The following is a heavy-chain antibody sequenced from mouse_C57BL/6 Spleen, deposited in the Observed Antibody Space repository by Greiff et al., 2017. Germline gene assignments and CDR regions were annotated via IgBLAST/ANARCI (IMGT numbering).Heavy chain of an antibody. CDR1: GFTFSSYG. CDR3: ARPITTVVAPFAY. J-gene: IGHJ3*01. D-gene: IGHD1-1*01. Sequence: EVQLVESGGDLVKPGGSLKLSCAASGFTFSSYGMSWVRQTPDKRLEWVATISSGGSYTYYPDSVKGRFTISRDNAKNTLYLQMSSLKSEDTARYYCARPITTVVAPFAYWGQGTLVTVSA. CDR2: ISSGGSYT. V-gene: IGHV5-6*01.